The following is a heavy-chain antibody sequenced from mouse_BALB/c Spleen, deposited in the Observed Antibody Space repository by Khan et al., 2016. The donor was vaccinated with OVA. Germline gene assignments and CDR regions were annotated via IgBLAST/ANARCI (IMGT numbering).Heavy chain of an antibody. CDR2: IDPETGGT. D-gene: IGHD1-1*01. Sequence: QVQLQQSGAELVRPGASVTLSCKASGYTFTDYEMHWVKQTPVHGLEWIGAIDPETGGTAYNQKFKGKATLTADKSSSTAYMELRSLTSEDSAVYYCTRSYYGRSGFDYWGQGTTLTVSS. CDR3: TRSYYGRSGFDY. V-gene: IGHV1-15*01. CDR1: GYTFTDYE. J-gene: IGHJ2*01.